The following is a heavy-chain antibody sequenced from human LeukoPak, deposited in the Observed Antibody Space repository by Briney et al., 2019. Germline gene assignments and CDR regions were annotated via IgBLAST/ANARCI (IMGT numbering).Heavy chain of an antibody. CDR3: AKDLNYYDSSGYYLTIDY. Sequence: GGSLRLSCAASGFTFDDYAMHWVRQAPGKGLEWVAVISYDGSNKYYADSVKGRFTISRDNSKNTLYLQMNSLRAEDTAVYYCAKDLNYYDSSGYYLTIDYWGQGTLVTVSS. CDR1: GFTFDDYA. J-gene: IGHJ4*02. D-gene: IGHD3-22*01. CDR2: ISYDGSNK. V-gene: IGHV3-30*18.